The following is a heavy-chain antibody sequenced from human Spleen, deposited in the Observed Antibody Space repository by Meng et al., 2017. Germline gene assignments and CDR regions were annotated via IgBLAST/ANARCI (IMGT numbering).Heavy chain of an antibody. CDR3: ARGGEHFDY. V-gene: IGHV1-3*01. Sequence: QVQLVQSGAEVKKPGASVKVSCKASGYTFTTYALHWVRQAPGQRLELVGWINAGNGNTKYSQKFQGRVTITRDTSASTDYMELSSLRPEDTAVYFCARGGEHFDYWGQGTLVTVSS. CDR1: GYTFTTYA. CDR2: INAGNGNT. J-gene: IGHJ4*02. D-gene: IGHD1/OR15-1a*01.